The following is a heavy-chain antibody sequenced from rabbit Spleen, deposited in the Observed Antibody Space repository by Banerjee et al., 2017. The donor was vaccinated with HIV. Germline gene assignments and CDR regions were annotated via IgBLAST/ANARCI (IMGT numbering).Heavy chain of an antibody. Sequence: QSLEDSGGDLVKPGASLTLTCTASGFSFSSSYWICWVRQARGKGLEWIACIYAGSSGITYYASWVNGRFTISKTSSTTVTLRMTSLTAADRATYFCARDLLGVIGWNFYLWGPGTLVTVS. V-gene: IGHV1S40*01. CDR2: IYAGSSGIT. D-gene: IGHD1-1*01. CDR3: ARDLLGVIGWNFYL. J-gene: IGHJ4*01. CDR1: GFSFSSSYW.